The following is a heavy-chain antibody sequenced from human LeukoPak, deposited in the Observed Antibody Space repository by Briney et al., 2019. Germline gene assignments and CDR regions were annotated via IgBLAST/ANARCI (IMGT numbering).Heavy chain of an antibody. V-gene: IGHV3-48*04. CDR1: GFSFSNYW. Sequence: GGSLRLSCEASGFSFSNYWMSWVRQAPGKGLEWVSYISSSSSTIYYADSVKGRFTISRDNAKNSLYLQMNSLRAEDTAVYYCASTPPLYDIIVGWFDPWGQGTLVTVSS. CDR3: ASTPPLYDIIVGWFDP. D-gene: IGHD1-26*01. CDR2: ISSSSSTI. J-gene: IGHJ5*02.